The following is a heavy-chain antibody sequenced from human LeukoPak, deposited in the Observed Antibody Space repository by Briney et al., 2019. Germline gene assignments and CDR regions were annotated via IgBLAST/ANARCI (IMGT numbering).Heavy chain of an antibody. CDR2: IYYSGST. CDR1: GGSISSYY. V-gene: IGHV4-59*01. Sequence: PSETLSLTCTVSGGSISSYYWSWIRQPPGKGLEWIGYIYYSGSTNYNPSLKSRVTISVDTSKNQFSLKLSSVTAADTAVYYCARDLDYWSQGTLVTVSS. J-gene: IGHJ4*02. CDR3: ARDLDY.